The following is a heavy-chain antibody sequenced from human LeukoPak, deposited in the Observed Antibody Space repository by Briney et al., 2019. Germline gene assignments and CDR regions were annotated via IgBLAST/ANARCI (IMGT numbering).Heavy chain of an antibody. CDR3: AIGSGSYYGAQFDY. J-gene: IGHJ4*02. CDR2: ISDSGGST. CDR1: GFTFSNYA. Sequence: GGSLRLSCAASGFTFSNYAMSWVRQAPGKGLEWASAISDSGGSTYYADSVKGRFTISRDNSKNTLYLQMNSLRAEDTAVYYCAIGSGSYYGAQFDYWGQGTLVTVSS. D-gene: IGHD1-26*01. V-gene: IGHV3-23*01.